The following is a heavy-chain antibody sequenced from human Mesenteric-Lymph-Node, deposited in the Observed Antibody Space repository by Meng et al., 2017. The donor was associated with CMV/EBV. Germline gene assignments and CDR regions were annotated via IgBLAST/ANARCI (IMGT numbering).Heavy chain of an antibody. CDR1: GGSISSGGYS. V-gene: IGHV4-31*02. J-gene: IGHJ4*02. Sequence: SGGSISSGGYSWSWIRQHPGKGLEWIGYIYYSGSTYYNPSLKSRVTMSIDTSKNQFSLKLSSVTAADTAAYYCARGLGGSYYGPFDYWGQGTLVTVSS. CDR2: IYYSGST. CDR3: ARGLGGSYYGPFDY. D-gene: IGHD1-26*01.